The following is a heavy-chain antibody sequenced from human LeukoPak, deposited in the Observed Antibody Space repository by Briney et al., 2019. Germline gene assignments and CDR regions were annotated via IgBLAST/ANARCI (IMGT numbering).Heavy chain of an antibody. Sequence: GGSLRLSCAASGFTVSSNYMSWVRQAPGKGLEWVSVIYSGGSTYYADSVKGRFTICRYNSKNSLYLKMNSLRAEDTAVYYCARDADYWGQGTLVTVSS. CDR2: IYSGGST. CDR3: ARDADY. J-gene: IGHJ4*02. CDR1: GFTVSSNY. V-gene: IGHV3-66*01.